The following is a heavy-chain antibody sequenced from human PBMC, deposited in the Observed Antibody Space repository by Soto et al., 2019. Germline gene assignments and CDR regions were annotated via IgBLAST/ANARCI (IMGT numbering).Heavy chain of an antibody. CDR3: ARPKGTYSSGYYYFDF. J-gene: IGHJ4*02. CDR1: GGTFSTYA. Sequence: QVQLEQSGGEVKQPGSSVRVSCKTSGGTFSTYAINWVRQAPGQGLEWMGAIIPLFGTADYSQKFQGRVTITADESTSTAYMELSSLRFDDTAVYFCARPKGTYSSGYYYFDFWVQGTLVTVSS. D-gene: IGHD6-19*01. CDR2: IIPLFGTA. V-gene: IGHV1-69*01.